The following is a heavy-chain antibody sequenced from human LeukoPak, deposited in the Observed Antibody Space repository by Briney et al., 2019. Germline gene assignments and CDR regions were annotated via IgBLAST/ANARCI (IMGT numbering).Heavy chain of an antibody. D-gene: IGHD2-2*01. Sequence: PGGSLRLSCTPSGFTSSSYGMHWVRQAPGKGLEWVAVVSYEGSTVYYADSVKGRFTISRDNSKNTMYLQMNSLNAEDTAVYYCAKDEVVPGYYYTDVWGRGTTVTISS. CDR2: VSYEGSTV. V-gene: IGHV3-30*18. CDR1: GFTSSSYG. CDR3: AKDEVVPGYYYTDV. J-gene: IGHJ6*03.